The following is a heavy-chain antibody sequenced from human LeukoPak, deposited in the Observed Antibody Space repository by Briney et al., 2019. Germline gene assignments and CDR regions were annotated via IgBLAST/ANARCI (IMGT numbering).Heavy chain of an antibody. D-gene: IGHD3-22*01. CDR3: AKRGVVIRVILVGFHKEAYYFDS. Sequence: GGSLRRSCAVSGITLSNYGMSWVRQAPGKGLEWVAGISVSGGRTNYADSVKGRFTISRDNPKNTLYLQMNSLRAEDTAVYFCAKRGVVIRVILVGFHKEAYYFDSWGQGALVTVSS. J-gene: IGHJ4*02. V-gene: IGHV3-23*01. CDR2: ISVSGGRT. CDR1: GITLSNYG.